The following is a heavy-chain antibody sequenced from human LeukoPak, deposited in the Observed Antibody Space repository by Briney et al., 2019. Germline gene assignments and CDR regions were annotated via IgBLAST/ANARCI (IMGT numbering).Heavy chain of an antibody. Sequence: SETLSLTCAVYGGSFSGYYWSWIRQPPGKGLEWIGEINHSGSTNYNPSLKSRVTISVDTSKNQFSLELSSVTAADTAVYYCARRRDYYDSSSYFYFDYWGQGTLVTVSS. V-gene: IGHV4-34*01. J-gene: IGHJ4*02. D-gene: IGHD3-22*01. CDR3: ARRRDYYDSSSYFYFDY. CDR2: INHSGST. CDR1: GGSFSGYY.